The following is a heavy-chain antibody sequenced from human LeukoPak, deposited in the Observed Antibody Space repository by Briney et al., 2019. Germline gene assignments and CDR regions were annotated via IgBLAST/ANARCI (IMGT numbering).Heavy chain of an antibody. CDR1: GFTVSRDY. D-gene: IGHD3-10*01. V-gene: IGHV3-66*02. J-gene: IGHJ6*02. CDR3: GRDPGHPNGVGV. CDR2: IYRDVGT. Sequence: GGSLRLSCAASGFTVSRDYMSWVRQAPGGGLEWVSTIYRDVGTYYADSVKGRFTISRDDSKNTVYLQLNSVTPEDTAVYYCGRDPGHPNGVGVWGHGTTVTISS.